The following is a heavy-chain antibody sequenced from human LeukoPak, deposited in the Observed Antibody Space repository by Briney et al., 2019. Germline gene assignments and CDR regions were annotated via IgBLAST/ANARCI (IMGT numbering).Heavy chain of an antibody. V-gene: IGHV3-7*01. CDR2: INEDGSNK. CDR3: TRVIVAVPGYFDYFDF. D-gene: IGHD6-19*01. Sequence: QPGASLRLSCAASGLTVSSNYMSWVSQAPGKGLEWVANINEDGSNKWHLGSVKGRFTVSRDNARNALYLQMNSLRVEDTAVYYCTRVIVAVPGYFDYFDFWGQGALVTVSS. CDR1: GLTVSSNY. J-gene: IGHJ4*02.